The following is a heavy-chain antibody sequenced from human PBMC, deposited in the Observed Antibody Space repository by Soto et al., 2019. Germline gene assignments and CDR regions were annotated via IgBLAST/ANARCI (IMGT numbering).Heavy chain of an antibody. CDR1: GFSLSTGGVG. D-gene: IGHD5-18*01. CDR2: IYWDDDK. V-gene: IGHV2-5*02. Sequence: QITLKESGPTLVKPNQTLTLTCTFSGFSLSTGGVGVGWIRQPPGKALEWLALIYWDDDKRYSPTPKSRLTNTKDTSKNQVVLTMTNMDPVDTATYYCAHSSDGYINGYYFDYWGEGTLVTVSS. J-gene: IGHJ4*02. CDR3: AHSSDGYINGYYFDY.